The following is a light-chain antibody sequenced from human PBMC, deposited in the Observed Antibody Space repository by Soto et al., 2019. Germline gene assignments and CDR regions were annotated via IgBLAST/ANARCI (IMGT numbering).Light chain of an antibody. CDR3: GTWDSSLSAYV. CDR2: DNN. J-gene: IGLJ1*01. Sequence: QPVLAQPPSVSAAPGQKVTISCSGSSSNIGNNYVSWYQQLSGTAPKLLIYDNNKRPSGIPDRFSGSKSGTSATLGITGLQTGDEADYYCGTWDSSLSAYVFGTGTKVTGL. CDR1: SSNIGNNY. V-gene: IGLV1-51*01.